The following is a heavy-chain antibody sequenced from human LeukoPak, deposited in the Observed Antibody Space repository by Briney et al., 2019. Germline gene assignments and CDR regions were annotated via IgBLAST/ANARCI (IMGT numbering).Heavy chain of an antibody. J-gene: IGHJ6*02. Sequence: VASVKVSYKASGYTFTSYYMHWVRQAPGQGLEWMGIINPIGGSTSYAQKFQGRVTMTRDTSTSTVYMELSSLRSEDTAVYYCARNYDILTGYPGLYYYYGMDVWGQGTTVTVSS. CDR1: GYTFTSYY. CDR2: INPIGGST. CDR3: ARNYDILTGYPGLYYYYGMDV. V-gene: IGHV1-46*01. D-gene: IGHD3-9*01.